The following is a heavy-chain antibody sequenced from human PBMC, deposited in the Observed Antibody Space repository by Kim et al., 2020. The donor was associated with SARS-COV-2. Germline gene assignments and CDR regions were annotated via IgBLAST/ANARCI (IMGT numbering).Heavy chain of an antibody. CDR3: AREWHSSGWADYYYGMDV. J-gene: IGHJ6*02. D-gene: IGHD6-19*01. V-gene: IGHV4-59*01. Sequence: GRVTISVDTSKNQFSLKLSSVTAADTAVYYCAREWHSSGWADYYYGMDVWGQGTTVTVSS.